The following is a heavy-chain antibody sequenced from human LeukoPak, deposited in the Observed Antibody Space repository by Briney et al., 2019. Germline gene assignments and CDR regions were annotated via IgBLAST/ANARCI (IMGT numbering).Heavy chain of an antibody. CDR2: ISWNSGSI. J-gene: IGHJ3*01. D-gene: IGHD3-22*01. V-gene: IGHV3-9*01. CDR3: ARTDYYDSSGYYPR. CDR1: GFTFDDYA. Sequence: GGSLRLSCAASGFTFDDYAMYWVRQAPGKGLEWVSGISWNSGSIGYADSVKGRFTISRDNAKNSLYLQMNSLRAEDTAVYYCARTDYYDSSGYYPRWGQGTMVTVSS.